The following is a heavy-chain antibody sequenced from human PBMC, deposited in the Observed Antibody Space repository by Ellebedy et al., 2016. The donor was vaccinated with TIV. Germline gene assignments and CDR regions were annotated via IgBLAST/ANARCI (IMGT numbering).Heavy chain of an antibody. D-gene: IGHD2-2*01. V-gene: IGHV3-74*01. CDR3: AKVGKKTAAGDY. J-gene: IGHJ4*02. Sequence: PGGSLRLSCAASGFTFSSYWMHWVRQAPGKGLVWVSRINSDGSSTSYADSVKGRFTISRDNAKNTLYLQMNSLRAEDTAVYYCAKVGKKTAAGDYWGQGTLVTVSS. CDR2: INSDGSST. CDR1: GFTFSSYW.